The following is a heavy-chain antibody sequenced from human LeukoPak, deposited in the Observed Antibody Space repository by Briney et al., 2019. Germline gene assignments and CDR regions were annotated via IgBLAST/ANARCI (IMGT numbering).Heavy chain of an antibody. V-gene: IGHV1-69*13. CDR1: GGTFSSYA. CDR3: ARGLHNSSLKFDY. D-gene: IGHD6-6*01. J-gene: IGHJ4*02. Sequence: SVKVSCKASGGTFSSYAISWVRQAPGQGLEWMGGIIPIFGTANYAQKFQGRVTITADESTSTAYMELSSLRSEDTAVYYCARGLHNSSLKFDYWGQGTLVTVSS. CDR2: IIPIFGTA.